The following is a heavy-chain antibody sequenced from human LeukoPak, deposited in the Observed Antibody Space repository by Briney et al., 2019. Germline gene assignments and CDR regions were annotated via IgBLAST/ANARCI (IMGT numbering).Heavy chain of an antibody. J-gene: IGHJ5*02. CDR1: GFTFSSYW. D-gene: IGHD2-8*02. Sequence: PGGSLRLSCAASGFTFSSYWMHWVRQAPGKGLVWVSRINSDGTTTTYADSVKGRFTISRDNAKSMVYLQINSLRAEDTAVYYCASGGCTGANWFDPWGQGTLVTVSS. CDR3: ASGGCTGANWFDP. CDR2: INSDGTTT. V-gene: IGHV3-74*01.